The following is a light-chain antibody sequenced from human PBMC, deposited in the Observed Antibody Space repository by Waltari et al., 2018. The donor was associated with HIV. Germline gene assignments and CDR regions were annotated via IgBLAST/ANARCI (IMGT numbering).Light chain of an antibody. J-gene: IGLJ3*02. V-gene: IGLV2-8*01. Sequence: QSALTQPPSASGSLGQSATIPCTGSSSAIGAYASVSWFQPPPRRAPKLLLFEVTRRPSSVSDRFSGSRSGSTAFLTVAGLQPDDEATYFCSSYGDSLRVLFGGGTNVTVL. CDR3: SSYGDSLRVL. CDR1: SSAIGAYAS. CDR2: EVT.